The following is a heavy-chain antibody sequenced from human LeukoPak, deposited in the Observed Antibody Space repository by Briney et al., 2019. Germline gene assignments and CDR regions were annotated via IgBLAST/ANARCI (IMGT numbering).Heavy chain of an antibody. Sequence: PSETLSLTCAVYGGAFIGYHRHGIRQAPGKGLEWIGEVNHRGMTNYNPSLKSRVITSADTSKNQFSLKLDSVTAADTAIYYCARDPTSEISVPHYVDDWGQGTLVTVSS. CDR1: GGAFIGYH. V-gene: IGHV4-34*01. J-gene: IGHJ4*02. D-gene: IGHD3-16*01. CDR3: ARDPTSEISVPHYVDD. CDR2: VNHRGMT.